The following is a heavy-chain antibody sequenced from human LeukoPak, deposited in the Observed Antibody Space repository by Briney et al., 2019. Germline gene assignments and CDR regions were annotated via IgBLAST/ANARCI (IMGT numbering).Heavy chain of an antibody. D-gene: IGHD6-19*01. CDR2: MNPNSGNT. V-gene: IGHV1-8*03. CDR3: ARAMRAVAGRGNDY. Sequence: ASVTVSCKASGYTFTSYDINWVRQATGQGLEWMGWMNPNSGNTGYAQKFQGRVTITRNTSISTAYMELSSLRSEDTAVYYCARAMRAVAGRGNDYWGQGTLVTVSS. CDR1: GYTFTSYD. J-gene: IGHJ4*02.